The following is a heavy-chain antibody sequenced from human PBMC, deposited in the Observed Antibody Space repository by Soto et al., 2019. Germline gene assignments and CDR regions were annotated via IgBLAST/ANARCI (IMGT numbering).Heavy chain of an antibody. Sequence: SVKVSCKASGFTFTSSAVQWVRQARGQRLEWIGWIVVGSGNTNYAQKFQERVTITRDMSTSTAYMELSSLRSEDTAVYYCAAEVPQSYYFDYWGQGTLVTVSS. CDR2: IVVGSGNT. J-gene: IGHJ4*02. V-gene: IGHV1-58*01. CDR1: GFTFTSSA. D-gene: IGHD6-19*01. CDR3: AAEVPQSYYFDY.